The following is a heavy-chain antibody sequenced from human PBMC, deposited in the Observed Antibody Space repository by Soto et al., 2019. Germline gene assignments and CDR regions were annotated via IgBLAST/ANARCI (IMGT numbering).Heavy chain of an antibody. Sequence: EVQLVESGGGLVQPGGSLRLSCAGSGFTFTYWMHWVRQAPGKGLVWVSRISGDGSTINYADSVKGRFTISRDNAKNTLYLQRDNLRAEDTAVYYCARAGSYRFDYWCQGTLVTVSS. CDR1: GFTFTYW. J-gene: IGHJ4*02. CDR3: ARAGSYRFDY. CDR2: ISGDGSTI. D-gene: IGHD3-10*01. V-gene: IGHV3-74*01.